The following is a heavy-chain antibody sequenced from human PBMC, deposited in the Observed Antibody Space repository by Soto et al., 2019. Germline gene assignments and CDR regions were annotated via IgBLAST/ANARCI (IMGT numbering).Heavy chain of an antibody. Sequence: GGSLRLSCVASGFTFSNFAMAWVRQAPGEGLEWVSAISGSGDDTFYADSMKGRFTISRDNSKDTLYLQINSLRAEDTAVYYYANPIPKTGTTFGFWGQGTLVTV. CDR2: ISGSGDDT. CDR1: GFTFSNFA. CDR3: ANPIPKTGTTFGF. J-gene: IGHJ4*02. V-gene: IGHV3-23*01. D-gene: IGHD1-1*01.